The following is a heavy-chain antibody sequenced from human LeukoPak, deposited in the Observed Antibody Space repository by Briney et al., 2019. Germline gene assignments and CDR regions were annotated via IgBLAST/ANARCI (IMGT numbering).Heavy chain of an antibody. CDR2: IRSKANSYAT. CDR3: TRHKGGYSYGFNFDY. Sequence: GGSLRLSCAASGFTFSGSAMHWVRQASGKGLEWVGRIRSKANSYATAYAASVKGRFTISRDDSKNTAYLQMNSLKTEDTAVYYCTRHKGGYSYGFNFDYWGQGTLVTVSS. J-gene: IGHJ4*02. CDR1: GFTFSGSA. D-gene: IGHD5-18*01. V-gene: IGHV3-73*01.